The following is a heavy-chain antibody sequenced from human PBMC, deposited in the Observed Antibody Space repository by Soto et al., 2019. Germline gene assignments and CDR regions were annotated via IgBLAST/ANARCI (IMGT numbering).Heavy chain of an antibody. J-gene: IGHJ6*02. Sequence: ASETLSLTCSVSGGSISSVGHYWTWIRQQPGKGLEWIGYIYYSGSTDYNPSLKSRVTISVDRSKNQFSLNLSSVTAADTAIYYCARESGGYDSSTRYGLDVWGQGTTVTVSS. CDR2: IYYSGST. CDR1: GGSISSVGHY. D-gene: IGHD6-25*01. CDR3: ARESGGYDSSTRYGLDV. V-gene: IGHV4-31*03.